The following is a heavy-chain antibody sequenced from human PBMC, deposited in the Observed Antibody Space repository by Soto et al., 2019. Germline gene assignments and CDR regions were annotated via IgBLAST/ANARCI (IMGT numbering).Heavy chain of an antibody. CDR3: TTDRWIAVAGTGYYYYGMDV. CDR1: GFTFSNAW. D-gene: IGHD6-19*01. J-gene: IGHJ6*02. CDR2: IKSKTDGGTT. V-gene: IGHV3-15*07. Sequence: PGGSLRLSCAASGFTFSNAWMNWVRQAPGKGLEWAGRIKSKTDGGTTDYAAPVKGRFTISRDDSKNTLYLQMNSLKTEDTAVYYCTTDRWIAVAGTGYYYYGMDVWGQGTTVTVTS.